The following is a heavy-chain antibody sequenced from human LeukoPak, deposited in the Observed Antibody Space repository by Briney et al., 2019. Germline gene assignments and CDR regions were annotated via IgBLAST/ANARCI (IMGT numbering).Heavy chain of an antibody. CDR2: IIPILGIA. D-gene: IGHD3-10*01. CDR3: ARDVTMDPPNFDY. Sequence: SVKVSCKASGGTFSSYAISWVRQAPGQGLEWMGRIIPILGIANYAQKFQGRVTITADKSTSTAYMELRSLRSDDTAVYYCARDVTMDPPNFDYWGQGTLVTVSS. CDR1: GGTFSSYA. V-gene: IGHV1-69*04. J-gene: IGHJ4*02.